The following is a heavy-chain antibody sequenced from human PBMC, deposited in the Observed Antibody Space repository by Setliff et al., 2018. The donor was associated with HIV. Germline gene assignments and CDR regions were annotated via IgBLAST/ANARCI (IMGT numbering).Heavy chain of an antibody. CDR2: IKQDGSEE. V-gene: IGHV3-7*01. Sequence: GGSLRLSCAASGFTFSTYWMIWVRQAPGRGLEWVAKIKQDGSEEYYVDSVKGRFTISRDNSKNTLYLQMNSLRAEDTAVYYCARGARGYSYGWGQGTLVTVSS. CDR1: GFTFSTYW. J-gene: IGHJ4*02. D-gene: IGHD5-18*01. CDR3: ARGARGYSYG.